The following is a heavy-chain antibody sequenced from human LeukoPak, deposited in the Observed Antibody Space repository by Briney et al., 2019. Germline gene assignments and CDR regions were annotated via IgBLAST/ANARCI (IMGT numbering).Heavy chain of an antibody. CDR1: GGSISSGGYY. CDR2: IYYSGST. V-gene: IGHV4-61*08. CDR3: ARELAAAGTWGQYYMDV. J-gene: IGHJ6*03. D-gene: IGHD6-13*01. Sequence: PSQTLSLTCTVSGGSISSGGYYWSWIRQPPGKGLEWIGYIYYSGSTNYNPSLKSRVTISVDTSKNQFSLKLSSVTAADTAVYYCARELAAAGTWGQYYMDVWGKGTTVTVSS.